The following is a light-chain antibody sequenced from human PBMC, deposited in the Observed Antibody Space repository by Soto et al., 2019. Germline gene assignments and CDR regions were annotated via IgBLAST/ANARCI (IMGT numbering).Light chain of an antibody. CDR1: QSVTSNF. J-gene: IGKJ2*01. CDR2: GAS. Sequence: ENVLTQSPGTLSLSPGERATLSCRVSQSVTSNFLAWYQQKPAQAPRLLIYGASTRAAGVPDRFSGSGSGTDFTLTITRLEPEDFAVYYCQQYGRSPLLYTFGQGTKLGVK. V-gene: IGKV3-20*01. CDR3: QQYGRSPLLYT.